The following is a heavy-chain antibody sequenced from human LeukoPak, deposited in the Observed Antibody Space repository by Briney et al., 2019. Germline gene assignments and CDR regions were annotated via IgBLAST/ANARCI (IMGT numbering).Heavy chain of an antibody. J-gene: IGHJ3*02. CDR1: GGSISSYY. CDR2: IYYSGST. Sequence: MSSETLSLTCTVSGGSISSYYWSWIRQPPGKGLEWIGYIYYSGSTNYNPSLKSRVTISVDTSKNQFSLKLSSVTAADTAVYYCARADILTGYEAFDIWGQGTMVTVSS. V-gene: IGHV4-59*01. D-gene: IGHD3-9*01. CDR3: ARADILTGYEAFDI.